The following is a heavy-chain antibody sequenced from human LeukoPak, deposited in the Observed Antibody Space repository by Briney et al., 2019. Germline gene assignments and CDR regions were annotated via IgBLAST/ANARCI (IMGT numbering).Heavy chain of an antibody. D-gene: IGHD3-10*01. J-gene: IGHJ3*02. V-gene: IGHV3-21*01. CDR1: GFTFSSYS. Sequence: PGGSLRLSCAASGFTFSSYSMNWVRQAPGKGLEWVSSISSSSSYIYYADSVKGRFTISRDNAKNSLYLQMNSLRAEDTAVYYRASMVRGVIDAFDIWGQGTMVTVSS. CDR3: ASMVRGVIDAFDI. CDR2: ISSSSSYI.